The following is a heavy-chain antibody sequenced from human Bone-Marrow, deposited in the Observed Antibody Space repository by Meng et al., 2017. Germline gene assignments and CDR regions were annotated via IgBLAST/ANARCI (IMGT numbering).Heavy chain of an antibody. CDR2: ISGSGGST. CDR1: GFTFSSYA. J-gene: IGHJ4*01. D-gene: IGHD1-1*01. CDR3: ATKTTELDN. V-gene: IGHV3-23*01. Sequence: ETLSLTCAASGFTFSSYAMSWVRQAPGKGLEWVSAISGSGGSTYYADSVKGRFTISRDNSKNTLYLQMNSLRAEDTAVYYCATKTTELDNWGQGTQVTVSS.